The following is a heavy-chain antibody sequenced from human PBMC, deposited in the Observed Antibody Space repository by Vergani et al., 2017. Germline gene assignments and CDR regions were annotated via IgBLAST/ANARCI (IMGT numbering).Heavy chain of an antibody. Sequence: EVQLQESGGGLVKPGGSLRVSCAASGFSFSTYSINWVRQAPGKGLEWVSSISGRSNYIHYADSLKGRFTISRDNSKNSLYLQMNSLRAEDTAVYYCARDSPLVVPTAIFYYYYGMDVWGQGTTVTVSS. V-gene: IGHV3-21*01. J-gene: IGHJ6*02. CDR1: GFSFSTYS. CDR3: ARDSPLVVPTAIFYYYYGMDV. D-gene: IGHD2-2*01. CDR2: ISGRSNYI.